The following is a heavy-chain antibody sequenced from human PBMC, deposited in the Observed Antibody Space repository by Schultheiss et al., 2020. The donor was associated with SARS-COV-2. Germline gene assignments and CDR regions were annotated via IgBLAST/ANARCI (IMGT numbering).Heavy chain of an antibody. CDR2: ISGSGGST. D-gene: IGHD6-13*01. Sequence: GGSLRLSCAASGFTFSSYAMSWVRQAPGKGLEWVSAISGSGGSTYYADSVKGRFTISRDKSKNTLYLQMNSPRAEETAVYYCARAGPGIAAAGNFQHWGQGTLVTVSS. J-gene: IGHJ1*01. CDR3: ARAGPGIAAAGNFQH. CDR1: GFTFSSYA. V-gene: IGHV3-23*01.